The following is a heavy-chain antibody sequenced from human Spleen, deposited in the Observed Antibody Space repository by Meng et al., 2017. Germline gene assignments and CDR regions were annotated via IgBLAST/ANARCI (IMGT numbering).Heavy chain of an antibody. V-gene: IGHV4-38-2*02. D-gene: IGHD6-19*01. CDR1: GYSISSGYY. Sequence: GSLRLSCTVSGYSISSGYYWGWIRQPPGKGLEWIGSIYHSGSTYYNPSLKSRVTISVDTSKNQFSLKLSSVTAADTAVYYCAKDNSVRGWYNKAYYFDYWGQGTLVTVSS. J-gene: IGHJ4*02. CDR2: IYHSGST. CDR3: AKDNSVRGWYNKAYYFDY.